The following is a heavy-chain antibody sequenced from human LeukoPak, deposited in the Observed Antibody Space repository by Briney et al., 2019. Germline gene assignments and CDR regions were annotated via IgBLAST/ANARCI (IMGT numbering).Heavy chain of an antibody. CDR1: SGSISSGVYY. Sequence: SQTLSLTCPVSSGSISSGVYYWSWIRQHPGKGLEWIGYIYYSGSTYYNPSLKSRVTISVDTSKNQVSLKLSSVTAADTAVDYCARGVRWLQLSYFDYWGQGTLVNGSS. D-gene: IGHD5-24*01. V-gene: IGHV4-31*03. CDR3: ARGVRWLQLSYFDY. CDR2: IYYSGST. J-gene: IGHJ4*02.